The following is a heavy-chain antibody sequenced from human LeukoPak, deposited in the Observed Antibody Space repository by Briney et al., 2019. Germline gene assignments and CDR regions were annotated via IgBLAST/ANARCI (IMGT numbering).Heavy chain of an antibody. CDR1: GFALSSFA. V-gene: IGHV3-23*01. CDR3: AKSLGVGGYTRYKGFDQ. Sequence: SGGSLRLSCAASGFALSSFAMNWVRQAPGKGLEWVSSISNSDGSSHYADFVKGRFTISRDNSENTLHLQMNSLRAEDTAVYYCAKSLGVGGYTRYKGFDQWGQGTLVTVSS. CDR2: ISNSDGSS. J-gene: IGHJ4*02. D-gene: IGHD3-16*02.